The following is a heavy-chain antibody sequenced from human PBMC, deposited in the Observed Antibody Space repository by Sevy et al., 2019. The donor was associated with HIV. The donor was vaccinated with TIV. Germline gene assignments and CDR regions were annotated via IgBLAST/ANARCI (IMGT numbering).Heavy chain of an antibody. CDR3: TTGLPPTRYFWSGYAFDI. CDR2: IKSRIDGGTT. D-gene: IGHD3-3*01. J-gene: IGHJ3*02. Sequence: GGSLRLSCAASGFSFNIPWMNWVRQTPGKGLEWVGHIKSRIDGGTTDYAAPVRGRFTISRDNSKDMLYLQMNSLKAEDTAIYYCTTGLPPTRYFWSGYAFDIWGQGTMVTVSS. CDR1: GFSFNIPW. V-gene: IGHV3-15*07.